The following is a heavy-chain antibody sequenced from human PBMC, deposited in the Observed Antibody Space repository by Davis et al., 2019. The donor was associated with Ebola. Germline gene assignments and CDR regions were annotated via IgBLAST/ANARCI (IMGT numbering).Heavy chain of an antibody. Sequence: GGSLRLSCAASGFTFSSYSMNWVRQAPGKGLEWVSYISSSSSTIYYADSVKGRFTISRDNAKNSLYLQMNSLRAEDTAVYYCARNPIVVVPAAIAHHGMDVWGQGTTVTVSS. D-gene: IGHD2-2*01. CDR1: GFTFSSYS. V-gene: IGHV3-48*01. CDR2: ISSSSSTI. CDR3: ARNPIVVVPAAIAHHGMDV. J-gene: IGHJ6*02.